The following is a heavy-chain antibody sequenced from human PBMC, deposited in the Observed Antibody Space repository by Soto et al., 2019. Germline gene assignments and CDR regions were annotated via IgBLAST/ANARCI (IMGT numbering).Heavy chain of an antibody. CDR1: GGTFSSYA. Sequence: QVQLVQSGAEVKKPGSSVKVSCKASGGTFSSYAISWVRQAPGQGLEWMGGIIPIFGTANYAQKFQGRVTITADESTSTAYMELSSLRSEDTAVYYCARAQRAGYYGSGSPTSNWGQGTLVTVSS. D-gene: IGHD3-10*01. V-gene: IGHV1-69*01. J-gene: IGHJ4*02. CDR2: IIPIFGTA. CDR3: ARAQRAGYYGSGSPTSN.